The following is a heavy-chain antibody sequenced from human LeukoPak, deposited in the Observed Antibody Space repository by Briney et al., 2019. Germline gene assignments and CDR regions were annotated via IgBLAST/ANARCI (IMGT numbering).Heavy chain of an antibody. V-gene: IGHV3-23*01. CDR1: GFTFSSYT. Sequence: GGSLRLSCAASGFTFSSYTMIWVRQAPGKGLDWVSSIPASGSNTYYAAAVKGRFSISRDNSENTLYLQMSSLRVDDTAVYYCAKLNSGRNTDYWGLGTLVTVSS. D-gene: IGHD5-12*01. CDR2: IPASGSNT. J-gene: IGHJ4*02. CDR3: AKLNSGRNTDY.